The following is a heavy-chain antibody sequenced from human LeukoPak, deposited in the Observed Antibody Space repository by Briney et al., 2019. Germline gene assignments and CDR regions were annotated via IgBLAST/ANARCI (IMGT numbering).Heavy chain of an antibody. Sequence: GASVKVSCKASGGIFSSYAINWVRQAPGQGLEWMGWITTYNGNTNYAQNLQGRVTMTTDTSTSTAYMELRRLRSDDTAVYYCARGYCSSTSCSPGGYWGQGTLVTVSS. CDR2: ITTYNGNT. V-gene: IGHV1-18*01. D-gene: IGHD2-2*01. J-gene: IGHJ4*02. CDR1: GGIFSSYA. CDR3: ARGYCSSTSCSPGGY.